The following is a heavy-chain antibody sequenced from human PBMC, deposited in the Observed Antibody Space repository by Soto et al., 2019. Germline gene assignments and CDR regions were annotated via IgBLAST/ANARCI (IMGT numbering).Heavy chain of an antibody. V-gene: IGHV4-30-2*05. CDR3: ARVGGFGATTIDY. D-gene: IGHD3-10*01. J-gene: IGHJ4*02. Sequence: LSLTCAVSGGSISSGGYSWSWIRQPPGKGLELIGYIYHSGSTYYNPSLKSRVTISVDTSKNQFSLKLSSVTAADTAVYYCARVGGFGATTIDYWGQGTLVTVSS. CDR1: GGSISSGGYS. CDR2: IYHSGST.